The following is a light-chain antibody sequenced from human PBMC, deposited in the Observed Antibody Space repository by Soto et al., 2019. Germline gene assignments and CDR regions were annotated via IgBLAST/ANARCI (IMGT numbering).Light chain of an antibody. Sequence: EIVLTQSPATLSLSPGERATLSCRASQSVSSSYLAWYQQKPGQAPRLLIYGASSRATGIPDRFSGSGSGTDFTLTISRLEPEDFAVYYCQQYGSSPGITFGQGTRLEI. CDR2: GAS. V-gene: IGKV3-20*01. J-gene: IGKJ5*01. CDR1: QSVSSSY. CDR3: QQYGSSPGIT.